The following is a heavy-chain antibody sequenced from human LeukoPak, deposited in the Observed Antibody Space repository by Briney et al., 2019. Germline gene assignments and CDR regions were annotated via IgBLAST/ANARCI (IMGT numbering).Heavy chain of an antibody. CDR1: GFTFRNYG. Sequence: GGSLRLSCAASGFTFRNYGMHWVRQAPGKGLEWVAVITDDGSNEYYADSVKGRFTISRDNSKNTLYLQMNSLRLEDTAVYYCARQLAAAGTGWGDWGQGTLVTVSS. D-gene: IGHD6-13*01. CDR3: ARQLAAAGTGWGD. J-gene: IGHJ4*02. CDR2: ITDDGSNE. V-gene: IGHV3-30*03.